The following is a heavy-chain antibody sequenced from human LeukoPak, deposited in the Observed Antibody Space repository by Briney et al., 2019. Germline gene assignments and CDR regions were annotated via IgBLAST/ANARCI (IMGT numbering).Heavy chain of an antibody. CDR1: EFTFSGYW. CDR2: ISSDGSVR. D-gene: IGHD3-3*01. J-gene: IGHJ4*02. V-gene: IGHV3-74*03. CDR3: SRDQDF. Sequence: GESLRLSCVASEFTFSGYWVHWVRQAPGKGLMWVSRISSDGSVREYADSVKGRFTISRDNAKNTVYLQMNSLRAEDTAKYYCSRDQDFWGQGTLVTVSS.